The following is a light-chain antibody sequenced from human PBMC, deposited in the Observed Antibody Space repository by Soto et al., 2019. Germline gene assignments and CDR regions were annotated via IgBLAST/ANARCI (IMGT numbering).Light chain of an antibody. Sequence: EIVMTQSPATLSVSPGERATLSCRASQSISGELAWYQQRPGQPPRLLIYGVSTRATGVPDRFSGSGSGSDFTLTISGLQSEDFAVYYCQQGNDWPLTFGQGTRLDI. CDR1: QSISGE. CDR3: QQGNDWPLT. V-gene: IGKV3-15*01. J-gene: IGKJ2*01. CDR2: GVS.